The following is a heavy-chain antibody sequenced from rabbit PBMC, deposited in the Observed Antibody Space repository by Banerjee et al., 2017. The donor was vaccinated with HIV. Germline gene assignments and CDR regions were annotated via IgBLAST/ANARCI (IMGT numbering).Heavy chain of an antibody. Sequence: QEQLVESGGGLVQPGGSLKLSCKASGFDFSSYGVSWVRQAPGKGLEWIGYIDPVFGSTYYASWVNGRFTISSHNAQNTLYLQLNSLTAADTATYFCVRADYTGFGHYFNLWGPGTLVTVS. J-gene: IGHJ4*01. V-gene: IGHV1S47*01. CDR3: VRADYTGFGHYFNL. CDR1: GFDFSSYG. D-gene: IGHD7-1*01. CDR2: IDPVFGST.